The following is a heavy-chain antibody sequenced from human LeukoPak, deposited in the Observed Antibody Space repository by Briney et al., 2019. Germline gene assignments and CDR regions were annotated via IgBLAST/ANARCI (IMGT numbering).Heavy chain of an antibody. V-gene: IGHV4-59*08. Sequence: SETLSLTCTVSGGSISSYYWSWIRQPPGKGLEWIGYIYYSGSTNYNPSLKSRVTISVDTSKNQFSLKLSSVTAADTAVYYCARHRYGSGYYYDYWGQGTLVTVSS. CDR2: IYYSGST. CDR3: ARHRYGSGYYYDY. D-gene: IGHD5-12*01. J-gene: IGHJ4*02. CDR1: GGSISSYY.